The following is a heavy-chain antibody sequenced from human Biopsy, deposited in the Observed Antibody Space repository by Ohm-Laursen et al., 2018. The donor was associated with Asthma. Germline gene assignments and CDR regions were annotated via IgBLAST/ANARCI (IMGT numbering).Heavy chain of an antibody. CDR3: AKDVFPGWELRRGPDY. V-gene: IGHV3-30*18. CDR2: ISFDGSNK. CDR1: GFSFSNYG. Sequence: SLRLSCAASGFSFSNYGMHWVRQAPGKGLDWVAVISFDGSNKNYTDSVKGRFTISRDNSRNTLHLQMNSLRAEDTAVYYCAKDVFPGWELRRGPDYWGQGTPVTVSS. J-gene: IGHJ4*02. D-gene: IGHD1-26*01.